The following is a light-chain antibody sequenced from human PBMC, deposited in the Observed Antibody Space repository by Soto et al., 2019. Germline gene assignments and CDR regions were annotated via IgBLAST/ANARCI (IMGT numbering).Light chain of an antibody. V-gene: IGLV2-14*03. J-gene: IGLJ1*01. CDR2: NVY. CDR1: SRDVGAYNF. Sequence: QSALTQPASGSGSPGQSLTISCTGTSRDVGAYNFVSWHQQHPGKGPKLMIYNVYDRPSGISYRFSGSKSGNTASLTISGLQGEGEADYYCSAYTVSRTYVFGTGTKVTVL. CDR3: SAYTVSRTYV.